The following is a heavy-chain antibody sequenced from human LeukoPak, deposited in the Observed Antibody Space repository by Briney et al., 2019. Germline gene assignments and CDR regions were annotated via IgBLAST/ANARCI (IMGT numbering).Heavy chain of an antibody. J-gene: IGHJ4*02. V-gene: IGHV3-53*01. Sequence: PGGSLRLSCAASGFTVSSNYTSWVRQAPGKGLEWVSVIYSGGSTYYADSVKGRFTISRDNSKNTLYLQMNSLRAEDTAVYYCALLGCSGGSCYGRYYFDYWGQGTLVTVSS. CDR2: IYSGGST. D-gene: IGHD2-15*01. CDR3: ALLGCSGGSCYGRYYFDY. CDR1: GFTVSSNY.